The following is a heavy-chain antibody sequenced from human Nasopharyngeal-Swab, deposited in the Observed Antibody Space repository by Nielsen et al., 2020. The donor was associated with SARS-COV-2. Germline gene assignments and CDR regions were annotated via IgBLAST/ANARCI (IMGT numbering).Heavy chain of an antibody. J-gene: IGHJ6*02. V-gene: IGHV1-46*01. D-gene: IGHD2-21*02. CDR2: INPSGGST. Sequence: ASVNVSCKASGYTFTSYYMHWVRQAPGQGLEWMGIINPSGGSTSYAQKFQGRVTMTRDTSTSTVYMELSSLRSEDTAVYYCARDARHIVVVTYYGMDVWGQGATVTVSS. CDR1: GYTFTSYY. CDR3: ARDARHIVVVTYYGMDV.